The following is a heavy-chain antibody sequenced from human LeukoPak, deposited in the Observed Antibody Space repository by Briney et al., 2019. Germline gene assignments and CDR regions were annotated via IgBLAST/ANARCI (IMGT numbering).Heavy chain of an antibody. V-gene: IGHV4-59*08. CDR2: INYSGST. Sequence: SETLSLTCTVSGASISSYYWSWIRQPPGKGLEWIAYINYSGSTNYNPSLESRVTISVDTSKNLFSLKFTSVTAADTAVYYCARHRPGERRFDPWGQGTLVTVSS. CDR3: ARHRPGERRFDP. D-gene: IGHD3-16*01. CDR1: GASISSYY. J-gene: IGHJ5*02.